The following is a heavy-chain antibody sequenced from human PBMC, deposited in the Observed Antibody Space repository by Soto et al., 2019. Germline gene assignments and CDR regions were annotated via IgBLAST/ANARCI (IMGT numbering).Heavy chain of an antibody. CDR3: SRVPYGEYRYGMDV. J-gene: IGHJ6*02. CDR2: IYQSGSA. CDR1: GGSISSGDYS. V-gene: IGHV4-30-2*01. Sequence: PSETLSLTCTISGGSISSGDYSWTWIRQPPGKGLEWIGHIYQSGSAYYNPPLKSRVTISVDRSENQFSLKLTSVTAPDTAVYYCSRVPYGEYRYGMDVWGQGTTVTVSS. D-gene: IGHD4-17*01.